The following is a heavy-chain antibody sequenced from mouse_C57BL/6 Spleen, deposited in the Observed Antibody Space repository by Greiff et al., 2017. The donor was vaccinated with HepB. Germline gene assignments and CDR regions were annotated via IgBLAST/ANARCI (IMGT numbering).Heavy chain of an antibody. CDR2: ISNGGGST. CDR3: ARQAYYSSSYVFDY. V-gene: IGHV5-12*01. CDR1: GFTFSDYY. Sequence: EVMLVESGGGLVQPGGSLKLSCAASGFTFSDYYMYWVRQTPEKRLEWVAYISNGGGSTYYPDTVKGRFTISRDNAKNTLYLQMSRLKSEDTAMYYCARQAYYSSSYVFDYWGQGTTLTVSS. J-gene: IGHJ2*01. D-gene: IGHD1-1*01.